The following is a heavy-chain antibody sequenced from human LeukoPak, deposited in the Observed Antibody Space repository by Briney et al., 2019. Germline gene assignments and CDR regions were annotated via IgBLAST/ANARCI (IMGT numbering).Heavy chain of an antibody. J-gene: IGHJ4*02. D-gene: IGHD2-2*01. CDR1: GFTFSSYS. CDR3: ARDLSCSSTSCYFHFDY. CDR2: ISSSSSYI. Sequence: GGSLRLSCAASGFTFSSYSMNWVRQAPGKGLGWVSSISSSSSYIYYADSVKGRFTSSRDNAKNSLYLQMNSLRAEDTAVYYCARDLSCSSTSCYFHFDYWGQGTLVTVSS. V-gene: IGHV3-21*01.